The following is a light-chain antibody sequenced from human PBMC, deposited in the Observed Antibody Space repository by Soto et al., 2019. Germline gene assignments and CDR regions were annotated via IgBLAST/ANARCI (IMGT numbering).Light chain of an antibody. Sequence: QSVLTQPPSVSAAPGQRVTISCSGSTSNVGTKHVSWYQQFPGTVPKVLIYDNDKRRAGIPNRFSGSRSGTSATLAITGLQAGDEADYYCASWDTSLSVAMFGGGTKGTVL. V-gene: IGLV1-51*01. CDR3: ASWDTSLSVAM. J-gene: IGLJ3*02. CDR1: TSNVGTKH. CDR2: DND.